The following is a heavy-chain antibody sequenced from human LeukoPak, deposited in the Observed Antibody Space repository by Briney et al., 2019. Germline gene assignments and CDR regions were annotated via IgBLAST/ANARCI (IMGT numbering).Heavy chain of an antibody. Sequence: PGGSLRLSCAASGFTFRSYEMNWVRQAPGKGLEWVSYISSSGSTIYYADSVKGRFAISRDNAKKSLYLQMNSLRAEDTAVYYWLRISGAAAQDLDTRGQGTLVTVSS. CDR2: ISSSGSTI. D-gene: IGHD6-13*01. CDR3: LRISGAAAQDLDT. V-gene: IGHV3-48*03. J-gene: IGHJ5*02. CDR1: GFTFRSYE.